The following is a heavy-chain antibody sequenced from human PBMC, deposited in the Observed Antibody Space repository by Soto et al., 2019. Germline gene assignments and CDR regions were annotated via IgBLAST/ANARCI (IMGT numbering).Heavy chain of an antibody. J-gene: IGHJ6*03. CDR1: GFTFSSYS. CDR2: TSSSSSTI. D-gene: IGHD4-17*01. V-gene: IGHV3-48*01. CDR3: GRDRITIPETPTTGTNRDV. Sequence: GGSLRLSCAASGFTFSSYSMNWVRQAPGKGLEWVSYTSSSSSTIYYADSVKGRFTISRDNAKNSLYLQMNSLRAEDTAVYYWGRDRITIPETPTTGTNRDVGGKG.